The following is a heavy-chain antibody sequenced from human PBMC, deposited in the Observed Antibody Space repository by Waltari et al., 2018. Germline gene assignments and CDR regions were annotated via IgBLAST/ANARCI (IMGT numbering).Heavy chain of an antibody. CDR1: GGSFSGYY. J-gene: IGHJ6*02. CDR2: INHRGST. CDR3: ARGAPARAYYNYYGMDV. V-gene: IGHV4-34*01. Sequence: QVQLQQWGAGLLKPSETLSLTCAVYGGSFSGYYWSWIRQPPGKGMEWNGEINHRGSTNYNPSLKSRVTISVDTSKNQFSLKLSSVTAADTAVYYCARGAPARAYYNYYGMDVWGQGTTVTVSS. D-gene: IGHD6-6*01.